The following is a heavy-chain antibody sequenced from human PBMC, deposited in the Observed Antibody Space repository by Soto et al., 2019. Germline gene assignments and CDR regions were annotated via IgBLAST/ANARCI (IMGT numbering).Heavy chain of an antibody. CDR1: GFTFSRNW. Sequence: EVQLVESGGGLGQPGGSLRLSCAASGFTFSRNWMHWVRRVPGRGLVWVSRINTDGSYTSYEDSVEGRFTMSRDNAKNTLYLQMNSLRAEDTAVYYCARDGEGFWGQGTLVTVSS. CDR2: INTDGSYT. CDR3: ARDGEGF. V-gene: IGHV3-74*01. J-gene: IGHJ4*02. D-gene: IGHD2-21*01.